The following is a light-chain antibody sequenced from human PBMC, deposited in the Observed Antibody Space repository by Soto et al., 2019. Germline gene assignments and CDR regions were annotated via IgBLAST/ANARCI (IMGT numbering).Light chain of an antibody. Sequence: DIQMPQSPSSLSASVGDRVTITCRASQGISNYLAWYQQKPGKVPKLLIYAASTLQSGVQSRFSGSGSGTYFTLTISSLQPEDVAPYDGQKDNNAPWTFGRGTKVEIK. V-gene: IGKV1-27*01. CDR2: AAS. CDR3: QKDNNAPWT. CDR1: QGISNY. J-gene: IGKJ1*01.